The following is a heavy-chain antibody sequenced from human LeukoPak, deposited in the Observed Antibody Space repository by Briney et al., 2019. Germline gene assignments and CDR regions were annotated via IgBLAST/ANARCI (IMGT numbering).Heavy chain of an antibody. CDR1: GGSMSSYY. J-gene: IGHJ4*02. Sequence: SETLSLTCTVSGGSMSSYYWSWIRQPPGKGLEYIGYIYYTGSTYYSPSLTSRVTISVDTSKRQFSLRLSSVSAADTAVYYCARDATAGNFNYWGQGTLVTVSS. CDR2: IYYTGST. D-gene: IGHD6-13*01. V-gene: IGHV4-59*12. CDR3: ARDATAGNFNY.